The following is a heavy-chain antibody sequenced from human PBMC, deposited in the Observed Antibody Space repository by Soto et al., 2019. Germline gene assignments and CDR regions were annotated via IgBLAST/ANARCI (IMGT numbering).Heavy chain of an antibody. CDR3: ARGGVSPYSIYGMDV. CDR2: IYYSGST. D-gene: IGHD2-21*01. J-gene: IGHJ6*02. V-gene: IGHV4-39*01. CDR1: GGSISSSSYY. Sequence: SETLSLTCTVSGGSISSSSYYWGWIRQPPGKGLEWIGSIYYSGSTYYNPSLKSRVTISVDTSKNQFSLKLNSVTPEDTAVYYCARGGVSPYSIYGMDVWGQGTTVTVSS.